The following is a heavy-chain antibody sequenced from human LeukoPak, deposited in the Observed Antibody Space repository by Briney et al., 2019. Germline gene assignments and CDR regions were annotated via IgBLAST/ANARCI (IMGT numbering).Heavy chain of an antibody. D-gene: IGHD3-10*01. Sequence: RASVKVSCKAFGYTFTGYYMHWVRQAPGQGLEWMGWINPNSGGTNYAQKFQGRVTMTRDTSISTAYMELSRLRSDDTAVYYCASLWFGESNWFDPWGQGTLVTVSS. CDR3: ASLWFGESNWFDP. CDR1: GYTFTGYY. J-gene: IGHJ5*02. V-gene: IGHV1-2*02. CDR2: INPNSGGT.